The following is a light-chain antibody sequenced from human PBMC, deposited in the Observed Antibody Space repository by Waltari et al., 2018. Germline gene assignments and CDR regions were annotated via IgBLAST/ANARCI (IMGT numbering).Light chain of an antibody. J-gene: IGLJ3*02. CDR1: GSNIGAGYD. CDR2: GST. Sequence: QSVLTQPPSVSGAPGQRVTIPCTGSGSNIGAGYDVHWYQQPPLAAPKPLFSGSTSRPLGVPARFFGSTSGTSASLAITGLQAEDEADYYCQSYDTSLSVVFGGGTKLTVL. CDR3: QSYDTSLSVV. V-gene: IGLV1-40*01.